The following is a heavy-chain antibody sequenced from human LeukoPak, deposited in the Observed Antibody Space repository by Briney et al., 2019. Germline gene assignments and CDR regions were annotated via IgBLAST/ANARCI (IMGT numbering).Heavy chain of an antibody. CDR2: INPSGGST. Sequence: ASVKVSCKASGYTFTSYYMHWVRQAPGQGLEWMGIINPSGGSTSYAQKFQGRVTMTRDMSTSTVYMELSSLRSEDTAVYYCARDRRLGYCSGGSCGPKNWFDPWGQGTLVTVSP. CDR3: ARDRRLGYCSGGSCGPKNWFDP. V-gene: IGHV1-46*01. CDR1: GYTFTSYY. J-gene: IGHJ5*02. D-gene: IGHD2-15*01.